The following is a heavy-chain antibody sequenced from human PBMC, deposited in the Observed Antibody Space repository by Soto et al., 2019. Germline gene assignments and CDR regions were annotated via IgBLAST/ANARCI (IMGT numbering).Heavy chain of an antibody. CDR2: IIPIFGTA. J-gene: IGHJ5*02. CDR3: AREVDIVATWGWFDP. V-gene: IGHV1-69*01. CDR1: GGTFSSYA. Sequence: QVQLVQSGAEVKKPGSSVKVSCKASGGTFSSYAISWVRQAPGQGLEWMGGIIPIFGTANYAQKFQGRVTITADESTSTAYMELGSLRSEDTAVYYCAREVDIVATWGWFDPWGQGTLVTVSS. D-gene: IGHD5-12*01.